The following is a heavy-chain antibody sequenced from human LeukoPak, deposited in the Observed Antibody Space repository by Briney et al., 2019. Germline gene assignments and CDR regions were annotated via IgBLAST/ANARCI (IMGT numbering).Heavy chain of an antibody. CDR3: ARGNPIVVVPAARVDYFDY. D-gene: IGHD2-2*01. V-gene: IGHV4-59*01. J-gene: IGHJ4*02. CDR2: IYYSGST. Sequence: SETLSLTCTVSGGSISSYYWSWIRQPPGKGLEWIGYIYYSGSTNYNLSLKSRVTISVDTSKNQFSLKLSSVTAADTAVYYCARGNPIVVVPAARVDYFDYWGQGTLVTVSS. CDR1: GGSISSYY.